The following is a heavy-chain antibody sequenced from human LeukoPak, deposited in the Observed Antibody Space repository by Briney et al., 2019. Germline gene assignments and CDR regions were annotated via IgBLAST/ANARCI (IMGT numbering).Heavy chain of an antibody. CDR3: ARHCITMIVVDTPYYFDY. J-gene: IGHJ4*02. V-gene: IGHV4-39*01. CDR2: IYDSGST. D-gene: IGHD3-22*01. CDR1: GGTISSSSYY. Sequence: PSETLSLTCTVSGGTISSSSYYWGWIRQPPGKGLEWIGSIYDSGSTYYNPSLKSRVTISVDTSKNQFSLKLSSVTAADTAVYYCARHCITMIVVDTPYYFDYWGQGTLVTVSS.